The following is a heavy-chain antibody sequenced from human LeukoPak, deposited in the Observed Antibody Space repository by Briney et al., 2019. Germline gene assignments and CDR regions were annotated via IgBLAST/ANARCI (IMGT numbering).Heavy chain of an antibody. CDR2: IRYDGSNK. D-gene: IGHD3-10*01. V-gene: IGHV3-30*02. CDR3: AKDLGTLWFGELSPY. J-gene: IGHJ4*02. Sequence: GGSLRLSCAASGFTFGTYGMHWVRQAPGKGLEWVAFIRYDGSNKYYADSVKGRFTISRDNSKNTLYLQMNSLRAEDTAVYYCAKDLGTLWFGELSPYWGQGTLVTVSS. CDR1: GFTFGTYG.